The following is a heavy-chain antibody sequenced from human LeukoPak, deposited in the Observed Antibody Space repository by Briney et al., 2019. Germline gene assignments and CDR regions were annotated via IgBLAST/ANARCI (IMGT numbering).Heavy chain of an antibody. D-gene: IGHD3-22*01. J-gene: IGHJ5*02. V-gene: IGHV1-3*01. CDR1: GYTFTSYA. CDR2: INAGNGNT. CDR3: AREFTMMGFAP. Sequence: ASVKVSCKASGYTFTSYAMHWVRQAPGQRLEWMGWINAGNGNTKYSQKFQGRVTITRDTSASTAYMELSSLRSEDTAVYYCAREFTMMGFAPWGQGTRVPVPS.